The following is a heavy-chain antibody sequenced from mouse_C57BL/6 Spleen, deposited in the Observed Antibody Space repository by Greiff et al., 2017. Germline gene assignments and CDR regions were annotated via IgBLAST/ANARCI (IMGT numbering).Heavy chain of an antibody. CDR1: GFSLTSYG. D-gene: IGHD1-1*01. CDR3: ARNESITTRAMDY. Sequence: QVQLQQSGPGLVQPSPSLSISCTVSGFSLTSYGVHWVRQSPGKGLEWLGVIWGGGSTDYNAAFISRLSISKDKSKSQVFFKMNSLQADDTAIYYCARNESITTRAMDYWGQGTSVTVSS. V-gene: IGHV2-2*01. CDR2: IWGGGST. J-gene: IGHJ4*01.